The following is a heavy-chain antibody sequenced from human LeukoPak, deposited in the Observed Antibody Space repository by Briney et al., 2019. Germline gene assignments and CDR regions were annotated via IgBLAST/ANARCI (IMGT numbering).Heavy chain of an antibody. D-gene: IGHD6-6*01. V-gene: IGHV4-34*01. CDR2: INHSGST. CDR1: GGSFSGYY. CDR3: ARGQPVVGFDY. J-gene: IGHJ4*02. Sequence: SETLSLTCAVYGGSFSGYYWSWIRQPPGKGLEWIGEINHSGSTNYNPSLKSRVTISVDTSKSQFSLKLSSVTAADTAVYYCARGQPVVGFDYWGQGTLVTVSS.